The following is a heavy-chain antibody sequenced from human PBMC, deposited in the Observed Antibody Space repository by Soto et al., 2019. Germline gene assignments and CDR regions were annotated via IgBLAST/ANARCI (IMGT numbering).Heavy chain of an antibody. V-gene: IGHV3-30-3*01. CDR3: ARDRIMRGYSYAFDD. Sequence: PGGSRRLSCAASGFTFSSYAMHWVRQAPGKGLEWVAVISYDGSNKYYADSVKGRFTISRDNSKNTLYLQMNSLRAEDTAVYYCARDRIMRGYSYAFDDWGPGTLVNVSS. J-gene: IGHJ4*02. D-gene: IGHD5-18*01. CDR2: ISYDGSNK. CDR1: GFTFSSYA.